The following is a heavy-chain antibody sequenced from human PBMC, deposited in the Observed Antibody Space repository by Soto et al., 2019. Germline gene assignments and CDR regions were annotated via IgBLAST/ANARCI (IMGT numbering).Heavy chain of an antibody. J-gene: IGHJ3*02. Sequence: GGSLRLSCAASGFTFSSYAMHWVRQAPGKGLEWVAVISYDGSNKYYADSVKGRFTISRDNSKNTLYLQMNSLRAEDTAVYYCARDRVLYYFGAFDIWGQGTMVTV. CDR3: ARDRVLYYFGAFDI. CDR2: ISYDGSNK. V-gene: IGHV3-30-3*01. D-gene: IGHD3-22*01. CDR1: GFTFSSYA.